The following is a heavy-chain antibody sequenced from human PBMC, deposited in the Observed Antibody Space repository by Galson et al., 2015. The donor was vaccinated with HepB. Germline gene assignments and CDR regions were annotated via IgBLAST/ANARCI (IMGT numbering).Heavy chain of an antibody. CDR3: AKDISSSWGHFDY. V-gene: IGHV3-30*18. Sequence: SLRLSCAASGFTFSSYGMHWVRQAPGKGLEWVAVISYDGSNKYYADSVKGRFTISRDNSKNTLYLQMNSLRAEDTAVYYCAKDISSSWGHFDYWGQGTLVTVSS. CDR2: ISYDGSNK. D-gene: IGHD6-13*01. J-gene: IGHJ4*02. CDR1: GFTFSSYG.